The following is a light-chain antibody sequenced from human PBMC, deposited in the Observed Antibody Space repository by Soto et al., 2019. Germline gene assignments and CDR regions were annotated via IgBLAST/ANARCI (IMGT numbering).Light chain of an antibody. Sequence: EIVMTQSPATLSVSPGERATLSCRASQSVSSNLAWYQQKPGQAPRLLIYGASTRATGIPARFSGSGSGTEFTLTISSLRSEDFAVYYCQHYNKWPRTFGQGTNVEIK. J-gene: IGKJ1*01. CDR2: GAS. CDR3: QHYNKWPRT. CDR1: QSVSSN. V-gene: IGKV3-15*01.